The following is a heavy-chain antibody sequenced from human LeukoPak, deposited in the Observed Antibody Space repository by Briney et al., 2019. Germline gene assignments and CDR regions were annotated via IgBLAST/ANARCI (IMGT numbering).Heavy chain of an antibody. CDR2: INSDGGST. V-gene: IGHV3-74*01. Sequence: PGGSLRLSCTASGFTFSSYWMHWVRQAPGKGLVWVSRINSDGGSTSYADSVKGRFTISRDNAKNTLYLQMNSLRAEDTAVYYCARRIQGMASYYFDYWGQGTLVTVSS. CDR3: ARRIQGMASYYFDY. CDR1: GFTFSSYW. J-gene: IGHJ4*02. D-gene: IGHD5-24*01.